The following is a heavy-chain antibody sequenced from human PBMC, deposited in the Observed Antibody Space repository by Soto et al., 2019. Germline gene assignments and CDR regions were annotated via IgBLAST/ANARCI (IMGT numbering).Heavy chain of an antibody. D-gene: IGHD4-17*01. CDR3: ATALRVNALDY. V-gene: IGHV3-74*01. CDR2: INSDGSTT. Sequence: PGGSLRLSCAASGVTFSSYWMHWVRQAPGKGLVWVSRINSDGSTTSYADSVKGRFTISRDNAKNTLYLQMNSLRDEDTAVYYCATALRVNALDYWGQGTLVTVSS. J-gene: IGHJ4*02. CDR1: GVTFSSYW.